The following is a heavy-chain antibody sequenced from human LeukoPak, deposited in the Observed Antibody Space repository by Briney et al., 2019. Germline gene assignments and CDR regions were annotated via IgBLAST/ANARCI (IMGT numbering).Heavy chain of an antibody. J-gene: IGHJ6*03. CDR3: AKAPLDIVVVPAGYMDV. CDR2: IGTAGDT. CDR1: GFTFSSYD. D-gene: IGHD2-2*01. Sequence: GGSLRLSCAACGFTFSSYDMHWVRQATGKGLEWVSAIGTAGDTYSPGSVKGQFTISRENAKNSLYLQMNSLRAGDTAVYYCAKAPLDIVVVPAGYMDVWGKGTTVTVSS. V-gene: IGHV3-13*03.